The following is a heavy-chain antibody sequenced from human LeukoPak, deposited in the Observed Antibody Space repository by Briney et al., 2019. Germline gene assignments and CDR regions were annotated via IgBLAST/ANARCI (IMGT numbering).Heavy chain of an antibody. V-gene: IGHV1-24*01. J-gene: IGHJ6*02. CDR1: GYTITELS. CDR2: LDPEDGET. Sequence: ASVKVSCKVSGYTITELSMHLVRQASGKGLEWMGGLDPEDGETIYAQKFQGRVTMTEDTSTDTAYMELSSLRSEDTAVYYCATDSSTVTTFAVSRQHYYYYGMDVWGQGTTVTVSS. CDR3: ATDSSTVTTFAVSRQHYYYYGMDV. D-gene: IGHD4-11*01.